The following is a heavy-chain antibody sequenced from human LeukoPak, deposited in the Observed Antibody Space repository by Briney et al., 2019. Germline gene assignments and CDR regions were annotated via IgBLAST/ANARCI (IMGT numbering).Heavy chain of an antibody. CDR2: IKRDGREI. Sequence: PGGSLRLSCATSGFTFSNYWMSWVRQAPGKGLEWVANIKRDGREIHYVDSMKGRFTISRDNTKNSVYLQMNSLRDEDTAVYYCARVPGRAPDFWGQGTLLIVSS. CDR3: ARVPGRAPDF. CDR1: GFTFSNYW. V-gene: IGHV3-7*01. J-gene: IGHJ4*02. D-gene: IGHD1-26*01.